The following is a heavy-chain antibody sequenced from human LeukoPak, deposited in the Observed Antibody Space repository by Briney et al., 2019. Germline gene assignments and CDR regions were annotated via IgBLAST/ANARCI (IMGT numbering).Heavy chain of an antibody. J-gene: IGHJ4*02. CDR3: ARGPFREVIQGESDY. CDR2: IIWNGGST. D-gene: IGHD3-10*01. Sequence: GGSLRLSCAASGFIFDDYGMSWVRQAPGEGLKWVSGIIWNGGSTGYADSVKGRFTISRDNAKNSLYLQMNSLRAEDTALYYCARGPFREVIQGESDYWGQGTLVTVSS. CDR1: GFIFDDYG. V-gene: IGHV3-20*04.